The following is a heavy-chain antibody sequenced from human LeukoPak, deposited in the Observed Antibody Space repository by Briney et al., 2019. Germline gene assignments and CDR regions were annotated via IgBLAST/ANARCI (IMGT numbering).Heavy chain of an antibody. CDR1: GYTFTSYY. CDR3: ARVSGFSGELSQPFDY. CDR2: INPSGGST. D-gene: IGHD7-27*01. Sequence: ASVKVSCKASGYTFTSYYMHWVRQAPGQGLERMGIINPSGGSTSYAQKFQGRVTMTRDMSTSTVYMELSSLRSEDTAVYYCARVSGFSGELSQPFDYWGQGTLVTVSS. V-gene: IGHV1-46*01. J-gene: IGHJ4*02.